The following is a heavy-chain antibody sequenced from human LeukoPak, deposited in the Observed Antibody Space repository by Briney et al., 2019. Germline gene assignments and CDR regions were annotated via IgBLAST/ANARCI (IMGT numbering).Heavy chain of an antibody. Sequence: GGSLRLSCAASGFTFSSYSMSWVRQAPGKGLEWVSSISSSSSYIYYADSVKGRFTISRDNAKNSLYLQMNSLRAEDTAVYYCARDRDYHDSSVRYDAFDIWGQGTMVTVSS. V-gene: IGHV3-21*01. D-gene: IGHD3-22*01. CDR3: ARDRDYHDSSVRYDAFDI. CDR1: GFTFSSYS. J-gene: IGHJ3*02. CDR2: ISSSSSYI.